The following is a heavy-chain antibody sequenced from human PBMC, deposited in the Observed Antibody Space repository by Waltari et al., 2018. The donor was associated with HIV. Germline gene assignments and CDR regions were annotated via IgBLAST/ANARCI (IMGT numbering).Heavy chain of an antibody. D-gene: IGHD5-12*01. V-gene: IGHV3-43*01. CDR3: AKDRGVDAGFDH. Sequence: EVQLVESGGVVVQPGGSRRLSCAAAGFNFGDYTMHWIRQVPGKGLECVSLINWDGSKIYYADSVKGRFTISRDNSKNSLYLQMNSLRTEDTGLYHCAKDRGVDAGFDHWGQGTLVTVSS. CDR2: INWDGSKI. J-gene: IGHJ4*02. CDR1: GFNFGDYT.